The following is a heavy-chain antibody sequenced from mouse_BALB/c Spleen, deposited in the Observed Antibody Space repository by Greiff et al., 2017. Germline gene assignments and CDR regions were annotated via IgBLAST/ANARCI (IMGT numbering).Heavy chain of an antibody. D-gene: IGHD2-4*01. CDR3: AREDYAWGSWFAY. CDR2: ISSGGSYT. J-gene: IGHJ3*01. Sequence: EVKLVESGGGLVKPGGSLKLSCAASGFTFSSYAMSWVRQSPEKRLEWVAEISSGGSYTYYPDTVTGRFTISRDNAKNTLYLEMSSLRSEDTAMYYCAREDYAWGSWFAYGGQGTLVTVSA. CDR1: GFTFSSYA. V-gene: IGHV5-9-4*01.